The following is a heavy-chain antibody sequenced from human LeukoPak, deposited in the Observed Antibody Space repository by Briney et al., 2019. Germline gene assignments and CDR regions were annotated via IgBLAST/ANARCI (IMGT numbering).Heavy chain of an antibody. D-gene: IGHD3-22*01. Sequence: KSSETLSLTCAVYGGSFSGYYWSWIRQPPGKGLEWIGEINHSGSTNYNPSLKSRVTISVDTSRNQFSLKLSSVTAADTGVYYCAREQRYYDSSGYRYHYYGLDVWGQGTTVTVSS. CDR1: GGSFSGYY. V-gene: IGHV4-34*01. CDR2: INHSGST. CDR3: AREQRYYDSSGYRYHYYGLDV. J-gene: IGHJ6*02.